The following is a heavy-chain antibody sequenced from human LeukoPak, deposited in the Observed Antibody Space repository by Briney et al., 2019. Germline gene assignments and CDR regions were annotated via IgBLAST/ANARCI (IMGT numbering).Heavy chain of an antibody. CDR1: GGSISSYY. J-gene: IGHJ4*02. D-gene: IGHD1-7*01. Sequence: PSETLSLTCTVSGGSISSYYWSWIRQPPGKGLEWIGYIYTSGRTNYNPSLKSRVTISVDTSKNQFSLKLSSVTAADTAVYYCARQWAGTTRDSDYFDYWGQGTLVTVSS. CDR3: ARQWAGTTRDSDYFDY. CDR2: IYTSGRT. V-gene: IGHV4-4*09.